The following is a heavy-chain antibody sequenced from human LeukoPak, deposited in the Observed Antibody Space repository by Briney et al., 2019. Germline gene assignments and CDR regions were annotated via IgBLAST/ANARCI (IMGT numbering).Heavy chain of an antibody. CDR1: GFTFSSYA. D-gene: IGHD3-22*01. Sequence: GGSLRLSCAASGFTFSSYAMSWVRQAPGKGLEWVSYISSSSSTIYYADSVKGRFTISRDNAKNSLYLQMNSLRAEDTAVYYCARDLHDSSGGAFDIWGQGTMVTVSS. V-gene: IGHV3-48*01. J-gene: IGHJ3*02. CDR2: ISSSSSTI. CDR3: ARDLHDSSGGAFDI.